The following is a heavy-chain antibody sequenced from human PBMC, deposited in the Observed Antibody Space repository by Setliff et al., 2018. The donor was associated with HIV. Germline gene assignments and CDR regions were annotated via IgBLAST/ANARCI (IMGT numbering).Heavy chain of an antibody. Sequence: SETLSLTCSVSGGSTTSGGYYWSWIRQHPGKGLEYIGYIYYSGSTYYNPSLKSRFTISVDTSKNQFSLKVYSVTAADTALYYCARAAPPSIADVAPAFIGGSYYYMDVWGEGTTVTVSS. CDR2: IYYSGST. CDR3: ARAAPPSIADVAPAFIGGSYYYMDV. V-gene: IGHV4-31*03. CDR1: GGSTTSGGYY. D-gene: IGHD2-15*01. J-gene: IGHJ6*03.